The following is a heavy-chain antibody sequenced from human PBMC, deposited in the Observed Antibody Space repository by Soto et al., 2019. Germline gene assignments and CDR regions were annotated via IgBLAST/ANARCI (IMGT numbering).Heavy chain of an antibody. J-gene: IGHJ6*02. Sequence: PGGALRLSCEASGFTFSSYGMHWVRQAPGKGLEWVAVIWYDGSNKYYADSVKGRFTISRDNSKNTLYLQMNSLRAEDTSVYYCARCPQSRASLFYYYGMDVWGQGTTVTVSS. V-gene: IGHV3-33*01. CDR3: ARCPQSRASLFYYYGMDV. CDR2: IWYDGSNK. D-gene: IGHD6-6*01. CDR1: GFTFSSYG.